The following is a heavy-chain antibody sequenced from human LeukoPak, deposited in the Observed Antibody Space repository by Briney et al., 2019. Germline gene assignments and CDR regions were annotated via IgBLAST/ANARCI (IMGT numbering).Heavy chain of an antibody. J-gene: IGHJ6*02. D-gene: IGHD4-23*01. CDR2: ISYDGSDQ. V-gene: IGHV3-30*09. CDR1: GFIFTTYT. CDR3: ARGAYGRANSHYFYGLDV. Sequence: PGGSLRLSCAASGFIFTTYTMHWVRRAPGKGLEWVAVISYDGSDQYYADSVKGRFAISRDNLKNTLYLQMDRLRAEDTAVYYCARGAYGRANSHYFYGLDVWGQGATVTVS.